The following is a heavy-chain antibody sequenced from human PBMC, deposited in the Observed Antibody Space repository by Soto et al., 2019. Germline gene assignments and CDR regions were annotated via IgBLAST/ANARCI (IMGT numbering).Heavy chain of an antibody. Sequence: PGESLKISCKGSGYSFTSYWIGWVRQMPGKGLEWMGIIYPGDSDTRYSPSFQGQVTISVDKSTSTAYLQWSSLKASDTAMYYCARHEGYYGSPAAGLFDYWGQGTLVTVSS. J-gene: IGHJ4*02. CDR2: IYPGDSDT. CDR1: GYSFTSYW. V-gene: IGHV5-51*01. CDR3: ARHEGYYGSPAAGLFDY. D-gene: IGHD3-10*01.